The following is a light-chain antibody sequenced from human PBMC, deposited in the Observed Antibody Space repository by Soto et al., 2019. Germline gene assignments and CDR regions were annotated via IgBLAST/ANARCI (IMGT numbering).Light chain of an antibody. Sequence: SPSTLSASVGDRVTITCRASQSVSTWLAWYQQKPGKAPKPLIYTASSLESGVPSRFSGSGSGTEFTLTISSLQPDDFAVYYCQLFGGSRTFGQGTKVDIK. CDR3: QLFGGSRT. CDR1: QSVSTW. J-gene: IGKJ1*01. CDR2: TAS. V-gene: IGKV1-5*03.